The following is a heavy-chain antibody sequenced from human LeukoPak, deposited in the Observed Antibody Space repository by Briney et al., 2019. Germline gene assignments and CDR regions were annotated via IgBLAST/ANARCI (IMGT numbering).Heavy chain of an antibody. J-gene: IGHJ4*02. CDR2: INHSGST. CDR3: ARVRRYYYDSSGPWNY. Sequence: PSETLSLTCAVYGGSFSGYYWSWIRQPPGKGLEWIGEINHSGSTNYNPSLKSRVTISVDTSKNQFSLKLSSVTAADTAVYYCARVRRYYYDSSGPWNYWGQGTLVTVSS. V-gene: IGHV4-34*01. D-gene: IGHD3-22*01. CDR1: GGSFSGYY.